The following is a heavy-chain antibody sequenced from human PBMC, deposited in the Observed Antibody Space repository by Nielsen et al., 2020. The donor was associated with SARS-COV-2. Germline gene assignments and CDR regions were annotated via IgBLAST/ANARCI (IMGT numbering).Heavy chain of an antibody. J-gene: IGHJ6*03. CDR1: GDSVSSHDW. V-gene: IGHV4-4*02. CDR3: ARGDLVVVPSPLLGLGPIFYYFCLDV. Sequence: SETLSLTCAVSGDSVSSHDWWTWVRQSPGKGLGWIGEVSHSGSTNYNPSLKSRVTLSMDKSKNQFSLRLTSVSAADTAVYFCARGDLVVVPSPLLGLGPIFYYFCLDVWGKGTTVTVSS. CDR2: VSHSGST. D-gene: IGHD2-2*02.